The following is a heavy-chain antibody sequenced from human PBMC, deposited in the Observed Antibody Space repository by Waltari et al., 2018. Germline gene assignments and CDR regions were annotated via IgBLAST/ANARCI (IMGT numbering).Heavy chain of an antibody. V-gene: IGHV4-38-2*02. Sequence: QVQLPESGPGLVKPSETLSLTCAVSGYSISSGYYWGWIRQPPGKGLEWIGSIYHSGSTYYNPSLKSRVTISVDTSKNQFSLKLSSVTAADTAVYYCARDSSGWYFGWFDPWGQGTLVTVSS. CDR1: GYSISSGYY. J-gene: IGHJ5*02. D-gene: IGHD6-19*01. CDR2: IYHSGST. CDR3: ARDSSGWYFGWFDP.